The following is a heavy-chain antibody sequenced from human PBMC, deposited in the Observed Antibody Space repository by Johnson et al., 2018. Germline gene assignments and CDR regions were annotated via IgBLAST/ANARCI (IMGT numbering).Heavy chain of an antibody. D-gene: IGHD2-15*01. Sequence: QLVESGAEVKQPGASMKISCKPSGHSTTSDELNWVRQATGQGLEWMGWMNTHNGNKGYAQKFQGRVTMTRDTSTNTAYMELNSLTAWDTAMYSCARVSHDVTRGSLGGVFDLWGQGTMVTVSS. V-gene: IGHV1-8*01. CDR3: ARVSHDVTRGSLGGVFDL. CDR1: GHSTTSDE. J-gene: IGHJ3*01. CDR2: MNTHNGNK.